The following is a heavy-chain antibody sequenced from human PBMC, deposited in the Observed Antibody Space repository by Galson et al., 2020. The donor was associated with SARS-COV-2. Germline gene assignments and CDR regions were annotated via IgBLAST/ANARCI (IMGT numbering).Heavy chain of an antibody. J-gene: IGHJ1*01. Sequence: SQTLSLTCAVYGGSFSGYYWSWIRQPPGKGLEWIGEINHSGSTNYNPSLKSRVTISVDTSKNQFSLKLSSVTAADTAVYYCARGWDIAVAGTGVEYFQHCGQGTLVTVSA. D-gene: IGHD6-19*01. CDR3: ARGWDIAVAGTGVEYFQH. V-gene: IGHV4-34*01. CDR1: GGSFSGYY. CDR2: INHSGST.